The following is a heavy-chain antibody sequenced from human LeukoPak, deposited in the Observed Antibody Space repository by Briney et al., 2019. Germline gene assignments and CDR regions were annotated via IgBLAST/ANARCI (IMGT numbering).Heavy chain of an antibody. CDR3: ARECGYSYGRN. CDR2: ISSSSSYI. D-gene: IGHD5-18*01. CDR1: GFTFSSYS. J-gene: IGHJ4*02. V-gene: IGHV3-21*01. Sequence: PGGSLRLSCAASGFTFSSYSMNWVRQAPGEGLEWVSSISSSSSYIYYADSVKGRFPISRDNAKNSLYLQMNSLRAEDTAVYYCARECGYSYGRNWGQGTLVTVSS.